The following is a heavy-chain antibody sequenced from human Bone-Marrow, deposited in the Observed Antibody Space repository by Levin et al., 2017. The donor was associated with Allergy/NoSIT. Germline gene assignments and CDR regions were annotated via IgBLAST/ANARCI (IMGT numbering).Heavy chain of an antibody. D-gene: IGHD4-17*01. CDR2: ISYSGIT. J-gene: IGHJ6*02. CDR1: GGSVSSGFYY. Sequence: GSLRLSCTVSGGSVSSGFYYWTWIRQPPGKGLEWIGYISYSGITNYNPSLKSRVTISLDTSKNQFSLKLSSVTAADTAVYYCARAPHFDYGGYYSSGMDVWGQGTTITVSS. CDR3: ARAPHFDYGGYYSSGMDV. V-gene: IGHV4-61*01.